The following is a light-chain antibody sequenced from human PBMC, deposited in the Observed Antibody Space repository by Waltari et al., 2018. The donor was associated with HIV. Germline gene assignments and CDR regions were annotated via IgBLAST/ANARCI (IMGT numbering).Light chain of an antibody. Sequence: QSALTQPASVSGPPGKSITISCPRTSTDVETYYLVSWYQKYPGKAPNLMIYEVSKRPSGVSNRFSGSKSGNTASLTISGLQTEDEAEYYCCSYATDRNFVFGGGTQLTVL. CDR3: CSYATDRNFV. CDR1: STDVETYYL. CDR2: EVS. J-gene: IGLJ7*01. V-gene: IGLV2-23*02.